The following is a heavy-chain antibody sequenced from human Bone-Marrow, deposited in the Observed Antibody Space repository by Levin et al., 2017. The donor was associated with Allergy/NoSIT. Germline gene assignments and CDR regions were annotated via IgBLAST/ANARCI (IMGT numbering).Heavy chain of an antibody. Sequence: KISCKASGGTFSSYTISWVRQAPGQGLEWMGRIIPILGIANYAQKFQGRVTITADKSTSTAYMELSSLRSEDTAVYYCARAGYCSSTSCYESGLAPRDYYYDGMDVWGQGTTVTVSS. CDR1: GGTFSSYT. D-gene: IGHD2-2*01. V-gene: IGHV1-69*02. CDR3: ARAGYCSSTSCYESGLAPRDYYYDGMDV. CDR2: IIPILGIA. J-gene: IGHJ6*02.